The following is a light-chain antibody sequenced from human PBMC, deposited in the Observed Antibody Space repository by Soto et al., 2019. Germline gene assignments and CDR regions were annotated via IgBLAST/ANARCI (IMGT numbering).Light chain of an antibody. CDR2: EAS. CDR3: QQYTNFPLT. Sequence: DIQMTQSPSTLSASVGDRVTITCRASQSISSWLAWYQQKPGKAPKLLIHEASRLESGVPSRFSGSESGTEFTLTISGLHAEEFATYDGQQYTNFPLTVGGGTKVEIK. J-gene: IGKJ4*02. V-gene: IGKV1-5*01. CDR1: QSISSW.